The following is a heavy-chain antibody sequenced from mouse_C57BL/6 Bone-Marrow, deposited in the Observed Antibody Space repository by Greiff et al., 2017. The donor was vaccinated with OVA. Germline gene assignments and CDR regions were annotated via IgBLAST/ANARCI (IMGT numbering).Heavy chain of an antibody. CDR2: IDPENGDT. V-gene: IGHV14-4*01. CDR3: TRIYDGYSAY. Sequence: EVKLMESGAELVRPGASVKLSCTASGFNIKDDYMHWVKQRPEQGLEWIGWIDPENGDTEYASKFQGKATITADTSSNTAYLQLSSLTSEDTAVYYCTRIYDGYSAYWGQGTLVTVSA. J-gene: IGHJ3*01. D-gene: IGHD2-3*01. CDR1: GFNIKDDY.